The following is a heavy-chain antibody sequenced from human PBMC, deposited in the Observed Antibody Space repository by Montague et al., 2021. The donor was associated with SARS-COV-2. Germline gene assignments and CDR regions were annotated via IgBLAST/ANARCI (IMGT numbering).Heavy chain of an antibody. CDR3: ARGVEIDVWSPFGH. V-gene: IGHV3-21*01. D-gene: IGHD5-12*01. J-gene: IGHJ4*02. CDR1: GFTFSRNS. CDR2: ISSDTLHT. Sequence: SRRLSCATSGFTFSRNSMHWVRQAPGKGLEWVSTISSDTLHTFYAESVKGRFTISRDNAKNELYLQMNSLRAEDMAVYYCARGVEIDVWSPFGHWGQGTLVTVSS.